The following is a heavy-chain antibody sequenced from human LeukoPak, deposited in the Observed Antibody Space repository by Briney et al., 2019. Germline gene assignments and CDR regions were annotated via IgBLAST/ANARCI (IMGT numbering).Heavy chain of an antibody. Sequence: PSETLSLTCTVSGYSITSGYYWGWIRQPPGAGLEYIGCMYRTGSTYYNPSLKSRVTISADTSKNQFSLKLTSVAAADTAVYYCARLTGYFNYYMDVWGKGTTVTVSS. CDR2: MYRTGST. D-gene: IGHD7-27*01. CDR3: ARLTGYFNYYMDV. CDR1: GYSITSGYY. V-gene: IGHV4-38-2*02. J-gene: IGHJ6*03.